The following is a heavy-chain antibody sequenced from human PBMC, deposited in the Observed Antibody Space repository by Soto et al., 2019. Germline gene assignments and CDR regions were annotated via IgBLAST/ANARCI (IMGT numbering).Heavy chain of an antibody. V-gene: IGHV1-69*10. Sequence: SVPVSCQASVCSFRSYSFRWVGQAPGRGREGMGGINPILGTANYPQKFQGRVTNTADNFTRPAYIELGSLSSEGPAVCYCARGTAVNLDYWGQGTLVTVSS. CDR2: INPILGTA. D-gene: IGHD1-1*01. J-gene: IGHJ4*02. CDR1: VCSFRSYS. CDR3: ARGTAVNLDY.